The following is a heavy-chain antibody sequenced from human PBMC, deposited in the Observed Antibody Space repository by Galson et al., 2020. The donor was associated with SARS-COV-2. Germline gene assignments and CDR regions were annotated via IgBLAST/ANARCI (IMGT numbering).Heavy chain of an antibody. Sequence: GGSLRLSCAASGFALSNSAMHWVRQAPGKGLEWVAIISYDGTTKYNSDSGTGRFTISRDISKNTLYMQMNSLRPEDTAVYYWARETDDHTRGWCDCWGQGARVSVSS. CDR1: GFALSNSA. D-gene: IGHD2-2*01. J-gene: IGHJ5*01. V-gene: IGHV3-30*04. CDR3: ARETDDHTRGWCDC. CDR2: ISYDGTTK.